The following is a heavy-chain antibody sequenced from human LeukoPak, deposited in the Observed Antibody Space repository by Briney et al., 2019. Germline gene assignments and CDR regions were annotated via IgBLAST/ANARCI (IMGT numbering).Heavy chain of an antibody. CDR1: VGTFSSYA. D-gene: IGHD1-26*01. CDR3: ARESGSYEAYFDY. Sequence: SVKVSCKASVGTFSSYAVSWLRQAPGQPLEWMGRIFPIFATANYAQKFQGRVTITADESTSTAYMELSSLRSEDTAVYYCARESGSYEAYFDYWGQGTLVTVSS. V-gene: IGHV1-69*15. J-gene: IGHJ4*02. CDR2: IFPIFATA.